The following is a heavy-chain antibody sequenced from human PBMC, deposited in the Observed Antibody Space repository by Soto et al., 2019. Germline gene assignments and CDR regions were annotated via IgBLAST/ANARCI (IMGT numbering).Heavy chain of an antibody. V-gene: IGHV3-30-3*01. J-gene: IGHJ4*02. D-gene: IGHD6-19*01. CDR2: ISYDGSNK. CDR3: ARDLAPGIAVAGTMGR. CDR1: GFTFSSYA. Sequence: QVQLVASGGGVVQPGRSLRLSCAASGFTFSSYAMHWVRQAPGKGLEWVAVISYDGSNKYYADSVKGRFTISRDNSKNTLYMQMNSLRDEDTAVYYCARDLAPGIAVAGTMGRWGQGTLVTVSS.